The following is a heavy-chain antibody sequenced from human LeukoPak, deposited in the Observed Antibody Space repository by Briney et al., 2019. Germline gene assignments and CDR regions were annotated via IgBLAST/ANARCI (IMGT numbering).Heavy chain of an antibody. CDR1: GHTLTDLS. CDR2: LDPEDGQI. D-gene: IGHD1-26*01. CDR3: ATGGVWDLLGY. J-gene: IGHJ4*02. Sequence: ASVMVSCKVSGHTLTDLSTHWVRQAPGQGLEWMGGLDPEDGQIIYAQQFQGRVTMTEDTSTDTAYMELSSLRSEDTAVYYCATGGVWDLLGYWGQGTLVTVSS. V-gene: IGHV1-24*01.